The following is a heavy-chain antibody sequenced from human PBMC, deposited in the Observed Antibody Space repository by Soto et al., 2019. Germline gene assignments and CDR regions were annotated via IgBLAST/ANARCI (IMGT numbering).Heavy chain of an antibody. J-gene: IGHJ5*02. CDR2: IYPGDSET. Sequence: GESLKISCKGSGYTFTNYWIGWVRQMPGKGLEWMGIIYPGDSETRYSPSFQGQVTMSADKSISTAYLQWSSLKASDTAMYYCARGAYHVRSSDGGWFDPWGQGTLVTVSS. V-gene: IGHV5-51*01. D-gene: IGHD6-6*01. CDR1: GYTFTNYW. CDR3: ARGAYHVRSSDGGWFDP.